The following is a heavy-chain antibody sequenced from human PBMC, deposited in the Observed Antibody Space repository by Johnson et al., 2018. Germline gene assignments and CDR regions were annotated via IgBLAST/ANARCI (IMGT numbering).Heavy chain of an antibody. CDR2: INWNGGST. CDR3: ARADRSGLQDDTFDI. V-gene: IGHV3-20*04. CDR1: GFTFDDYG. J-gene: IGHJ3*02. D-gene: IGHD3-22*01. Sequence: VQLVQSGGGVVRPGGSLRLSCAASGFTFDDYGMSWVRQAPGKGLEWVSGINWNGGSTGYADSVKGRFTISRDNAKDSLYLQMNSLRAEDTALYYCARADRSGLQDDTFDIWGQGTMVTVSS.